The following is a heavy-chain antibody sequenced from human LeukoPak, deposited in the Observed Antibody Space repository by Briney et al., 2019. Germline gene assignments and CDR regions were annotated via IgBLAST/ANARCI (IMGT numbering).Heavy chain of an antibody. D-gene: IGHD3-22*01. CDR2: IYYSGST. J-gene: IGHJ5*02. CDR1: GGSISNFY. V-gene: IGHV4-59*12. CDR3: ARDDALIAAKTT. Sequence: SETLSLTCTVSGGSISNFYWTWIRQPPGKGLEWIGYIYYSGSTYYNPSLKSRVTISVDTSKNQFSLKLSSVTAADTAVYYCARDDALIAAKTTWGQGTLVTVSS.